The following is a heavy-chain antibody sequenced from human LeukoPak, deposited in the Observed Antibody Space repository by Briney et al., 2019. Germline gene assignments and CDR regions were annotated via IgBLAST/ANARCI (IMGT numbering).Heavy chain of an antibody. CDR1: GFTFGDYA. V-gene: IGHV3-49*05. CDR2: IRSKAYGGTT. J-gene: IGHJ4*02. D-gene: IGHD3-9*01. CDR3: TRGARYFDHQIDY. Sequence: KTGGSLRLSCTAYGFTFGDYAMSWFRQAPGKGLEWVGFIRSKAYGGTTEYAASVKGRFTISRDDSKSIAYLQMNSLKTEDTAVYYCTRGARYFDHQIDYWGQGTLVTVSS.